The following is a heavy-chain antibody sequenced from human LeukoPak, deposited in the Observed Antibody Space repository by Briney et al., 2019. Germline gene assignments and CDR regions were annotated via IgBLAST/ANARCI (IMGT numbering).Heavy chain of an antibody. J-gene: IGHJ6*04. CDR1: GFTFSSYE. D-gene: IGHD3-10*02. CDR3: AELGITMIGGV. Sequence: GGSLRLSCAASGFTFSSYEMNWVRQAPAKGLDWVSYISSSGSTIYYADSVKGRFTIFRDNAKNSLYLQMNSLRAEDTAVYYCAELGITMIGGVWGKGTTVTISS. V-gene: IGHV3-48*03. CDR2: ISSSGSTI.